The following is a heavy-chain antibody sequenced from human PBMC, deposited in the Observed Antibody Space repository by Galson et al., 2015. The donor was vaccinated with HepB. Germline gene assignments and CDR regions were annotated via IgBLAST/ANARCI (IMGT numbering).Heavy chain of an antibody. Sequence: SLRLSCAASGFTFSDYAMAWVRQAPGKGLEWVSTISGNGYDTYYTYSVKGRFTISRDNSENTLYLQMNSLRAEDTAVYYCARHYYDTSGYYFWRYWGQGTLVTVSS. CDR2: ISGNGYDT. V-gene: IGHV3-23*01. D-gene: IGHD3-22*01. CDR3: ARHYYDTSGYYFWRY. J-gene: IGHJ4*02. CDR1: GFTFSDYA.